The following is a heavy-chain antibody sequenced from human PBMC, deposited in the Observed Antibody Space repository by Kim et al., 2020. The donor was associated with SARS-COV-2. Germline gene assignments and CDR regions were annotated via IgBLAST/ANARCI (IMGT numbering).Heavy chain of an antibody. D-gene: IGHD2-21*02. CDR3: AKDRAYCGGDCYPNWFDP. J-gene: IGHJ5*02. Sequence: KGRFTITRDNTKNTLYLQMNSLRAEDTAVYYCAKDRAYCGGDCYPNWFDPWGQGTLVTVSS. V-gene: IGHV3-23*01.